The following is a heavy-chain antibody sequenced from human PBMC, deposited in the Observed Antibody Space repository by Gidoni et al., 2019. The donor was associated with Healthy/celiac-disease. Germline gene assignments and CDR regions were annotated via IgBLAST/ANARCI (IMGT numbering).Heavy chain of an antibody. CDR1: GYTSTSSY. CDR3: ARATAMYSPFDY. Sequence: QVKRVQSGAEVKKPGASVKVSCKASGYTSTSSYMHWVRQAPGQGLEWMGISNPSGGSTSYAQKFQGRVTMSRDTSTSTVYMELSSLRSEDTAVYYCARATAMYSPFDYWGQGTLVTVSS. CDR2: SNPSGGST. V-gene: IGHV1-46*01. D-gene: IGHD5-18*01. J-gene: IGHJ4*02.